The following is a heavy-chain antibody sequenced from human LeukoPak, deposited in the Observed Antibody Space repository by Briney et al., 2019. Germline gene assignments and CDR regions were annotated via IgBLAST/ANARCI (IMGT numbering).Heavy chain of an antibody. CDR2: IYYSGST. J-gene: IGHJ3*01. CDR1: GGSISSSSYY. V-gene: IGHV4-39*01. Sequence: PSETLSLTCTVSGGSISSSSYYWGWIRQPPGKGLEWIGSIYYSGSTYYNPSLKSRVTISVDTSKNQFSLKLSSVTAADTAVYYCAGDYYDSSGPPSWGQGTMVTVSS. D-gene: IGHD3-22*01. CDR3: AGDYYDSSGPPS.